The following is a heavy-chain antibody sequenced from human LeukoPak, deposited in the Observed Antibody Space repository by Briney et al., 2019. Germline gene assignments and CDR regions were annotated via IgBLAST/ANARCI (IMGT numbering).Heavy chain of an antibody. D-gene: IGHD4-17*01. Sequence: ASVKVSCKASGGTFISYAISWVRQAPGQGLEWMGGIIPIFGTANYAQKFQGRVTITADESTSTAYMELSSLRSEDTAVYYCASATTVTTGGSFDYWGQGTLVTVSS. CDR1: GGTFISYA. V-gene: IGHV1-69*13. CDR3: ASATTVTTGGSFDY. CDR2: IIPIFGTA. J-gene: IGHJ4*02.